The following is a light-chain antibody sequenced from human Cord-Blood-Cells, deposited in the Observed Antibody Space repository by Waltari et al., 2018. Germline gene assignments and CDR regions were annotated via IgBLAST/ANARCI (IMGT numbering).Light chain of an antibody. CDR1: QSISSY. Sequence: DIQMTQSPSSLSASVGDRVTITCRASQSISSYLNWYQQKPGKAPKLLIYAASSLQCGVPSRFSGSGSGTDFTLTISSLQPEDVATYYCQQYYSTLWTFGQGTKVDIK. CDR2: AAS. CDR3: QQYYSTLWT. V-gene: IGKV1-39*01. J-gene: IGKJ1*01.